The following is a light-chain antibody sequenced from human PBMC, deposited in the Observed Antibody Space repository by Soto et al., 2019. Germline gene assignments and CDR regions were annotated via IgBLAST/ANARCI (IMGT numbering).Light chain of an antibody. CDR2: DAS. CDR3: VLSYGGARVV. Sequence: QTVVTQEPSLTVSPGGTVTLTCGSNSGTVTTDHYPYWIQQKPGQAPRTLIFDASNKHSWTPDRFSGSLLGGKAALTLSGAQPEDEAEYYCVLSYGGARVVFGGGTKLTVL. CDR1: SGTVTTDHY. J-gene: IGLJ2*01. V-gene: IGLV7-46*01.